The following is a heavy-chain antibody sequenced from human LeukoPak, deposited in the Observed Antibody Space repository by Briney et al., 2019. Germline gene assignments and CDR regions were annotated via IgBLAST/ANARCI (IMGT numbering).Heavy chain of an antibody. V-gene: IGHV1-69*06. CDR1: GGPSTSYS. Sequence: SVKVSCKASGGPSTSYSFSWVRQAPGQGLEWMGGIIPIFGTANYAQKFQGRVTITADKSTSTAYMELSSLRSEDTAVYYCARSRRGYCSGGSCTFDYWGQGTLVTVSS. CDR3: ARSRRGYCSGGSCTFDY. J-gene: IGHJ4*02. D-gene: IGHD2-15*01. CDR2: IIPIFGTA.